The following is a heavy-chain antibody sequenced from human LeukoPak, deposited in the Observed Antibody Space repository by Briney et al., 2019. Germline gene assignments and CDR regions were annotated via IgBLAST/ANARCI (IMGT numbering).Heavy chain of an antibody. CDR1: GFTFSDYY. CDR3: ARRGHSSTWIVEADAFDI. D-gene: IGHD6-13*01. J-gene: IGHJ3*02. Sequence: GGSLRLSCAASGFTFSDYYMSWIRQAPGKGLEWVSYISSSGSIMYYADSVKGRFTISRDNAKNPLYLQMNSLRAEDTAVYYCARRGHSSTWIVEADAFDIWGQGTMVTVSS. V-gene: IGHV3-11*01. CDR2: ISSSGSIM.